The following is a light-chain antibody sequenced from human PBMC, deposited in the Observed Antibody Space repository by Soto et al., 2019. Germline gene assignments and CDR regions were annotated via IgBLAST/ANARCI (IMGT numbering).Light chain of an antibody. CDR3: QQDYNYPWT. CDR1: QGIRNG. J-gene: IGKJ1*01. V-gene: IGKV1-17*01. Sequence: DIQMTQSPSSLSASVGDRVTITCRANQGIRNGLGWYQQKPGKAPKRLIYAASSLQSGAPSRFSGSESGTEFTLTISSLQSEDFASYYCQQDYNYPWTFGQGTKVDIK. CDR2: AAS.